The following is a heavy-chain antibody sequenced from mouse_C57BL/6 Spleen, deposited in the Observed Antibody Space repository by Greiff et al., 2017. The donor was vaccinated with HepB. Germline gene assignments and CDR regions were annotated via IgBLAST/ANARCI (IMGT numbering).Heavy chain of an antibody. V-gene: IGHV1-64*01. J-gene: IGHJ2*01. D-gene: IGHD1-1*01. CDR1: GYTFTSYW. Sequence: QVQLKESGAELVKPGASVKLSCKASGYTFTSYWMHWVKQRPGQGLEWIGMIHPNSGSTNYNEKFKSKATLTVDKSSSTAYMQLSSLTSEDSAVYYCARGTTVVDNYWGQGTTLTVSS. CDR3: ARGTTVVDNY. CDR2: IHPNSGST.